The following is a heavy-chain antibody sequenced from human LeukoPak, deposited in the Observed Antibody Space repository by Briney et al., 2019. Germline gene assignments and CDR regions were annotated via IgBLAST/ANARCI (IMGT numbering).Heavy chain of an antibody. V-gene: IGHV7-4-1*02. J-gene: IGHJ3*02. CDR3: ASRRGYSSSWSDAFDI. CDR1: GYTFTSYA. CDR2: INTSTGNA. Sequence: ASVKVSCKASGYTFTSYAMNWVRQAPGQGLEWMGWINTSTGNATYAQGFTGRFVFSLDTSVSTAYLQISSLKAEDTAVYYCASRRGYSSSWSDAFDIWGQGTMVTVSS. D-gene: IGHD6-13*01.